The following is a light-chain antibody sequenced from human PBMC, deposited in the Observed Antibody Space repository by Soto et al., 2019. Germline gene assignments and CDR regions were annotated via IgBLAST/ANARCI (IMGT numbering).Light chain of an antibody. CDR3: QQCYNWPQWT. CDR2: DAS. Sequence: EIVLTQSPATLSLSPGERATLSCRASQSVGTFFAWYQQKPGQAPRLLIYDASNRATGIPARFSGSGSGTDFTLTISCLEPEDFALYYCQQCYNWPQWTFGQGTKVDIK. V-gene: IGKV3-11*01. CDR1: QSVGTF. J-gene: IGKJ1*01.